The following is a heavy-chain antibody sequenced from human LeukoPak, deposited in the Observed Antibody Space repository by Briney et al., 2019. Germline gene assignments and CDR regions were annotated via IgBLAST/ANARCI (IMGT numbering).Heavy chain of an antibody. V-gene: IGHV4-34*01. CDR2: INHSGST. CDR1: GGSFSGYY. CDR3: ARGRGYSSSWYNY. D-gene: IGHD6-13*01. J-gene: IGHJ4*02. Sequence: SETLSLTCAVYGGSFSGYYWSWIRQPPGKRLEWIGEINHSGSTNYNPSLKSRVTISVDTSKNQFSLKLSSVTAADTAVYYCARGRGYSSSWYNYWGQGTLVTVSS.